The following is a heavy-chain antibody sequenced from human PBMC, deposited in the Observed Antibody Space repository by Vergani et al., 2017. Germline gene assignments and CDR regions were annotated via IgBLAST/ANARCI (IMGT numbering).Heavy chain of an antibody. CDR2: IYYSGST. CDR3: ARAAGSILWWGLDD. V-gene: IGHV4-59*01. Sequence: QVQLQESGPGLVQPSETLSLTCTVSGGSISSYYWSWIRQPPGKGLEWIGYIYYSGSTNYNPSLKSRVTISVDTSKNQFSLKLSSVTAADTAVYYCARAAGSILWWGLDDWGQGTLVTVSS. D-gene: IGHD2-21*01. J-gene: IGHJ4*02. CDR1: GGSISSYY.